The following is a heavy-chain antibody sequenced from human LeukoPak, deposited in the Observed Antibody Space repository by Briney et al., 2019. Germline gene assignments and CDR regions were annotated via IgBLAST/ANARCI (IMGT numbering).Heavy chain of an antibody. CDR2: IYYSGST. Sequence: SETLSLTCAVSGASISGSGYYWGWIRQPPGKGLEWIGNIYYSGSTYYNPSLKSRVTISVDTSKNQFSLKLSSVTAADTAVYYCARIVVVPAAIWEIDYFDYWGQGTLVTVSS. J-gene: IGHJ4*02. CDR1: GASISGSGYY. D-gene: IGHD2-2*01. CDR3: ARIVVVPAAIWEIDYFDY. V-gene: IGHV4-39*07.